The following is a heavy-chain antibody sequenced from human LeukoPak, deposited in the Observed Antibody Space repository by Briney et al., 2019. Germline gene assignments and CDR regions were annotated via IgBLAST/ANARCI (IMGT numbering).Heavy chain of an antibody. J-gene: IGHJ6*02. V-gene: IGHV4-4*07. Sequence: SETLSLTCTVSGGSISSYYWSWIRQLAGKGLEWIGRIYTSGSTNYNPSLKSRVTMSVDTSKNQFSLKLSSVTAADTAVYYSARDSGSYYYYYGMDVWGQGTTVTVSS. D-gene: IGHD1-26*01. CDR3: ARDSGSYYYYYGMDV. CDR2: IYTSGST. CDR1: GGSISSYY.